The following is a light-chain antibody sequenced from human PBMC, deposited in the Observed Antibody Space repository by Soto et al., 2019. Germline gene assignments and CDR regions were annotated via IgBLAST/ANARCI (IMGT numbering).Light chain of an antibody. Sequence: DIQMTQSPSTLSASVGDRVTITCRASHIISSWLAWYQQKPGKAPKVMIYDASSLESGVPSRFSGSGSGTEVTLTISSLQPDDFATYYCQQYNSYPYTFGQGTKLEIK. CDR1: HIISSW. J-gene: IGKJ2*01. V-gene: IGKV1-5*01. CDR2: DAS. CDR3: QQYNSYPYT.